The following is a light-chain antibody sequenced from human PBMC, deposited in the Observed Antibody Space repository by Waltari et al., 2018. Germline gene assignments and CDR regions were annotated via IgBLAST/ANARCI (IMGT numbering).Light chain of an antibody. V-gene: IGKV3-11*01. CDR3: LQHNSYPWT. CDR1: QSVNNY. Sequence: EIVLTQSPATLSLSPGERATLSCRASQSVNNYLAWYQQKPGQVPRLLMYAASNRATGIPARFSGSGSGTDFTLTITSLEPEDFATYYCLQHNSYPWTFGQGTKVEIK. J-gene: IGKJ1*01. CDR2: AAS.